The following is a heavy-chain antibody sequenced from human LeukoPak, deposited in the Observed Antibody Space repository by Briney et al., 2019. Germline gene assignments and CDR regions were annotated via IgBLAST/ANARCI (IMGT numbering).Heavy chain of an antibody. V-gene: IGHV3-21*01. D-gene: IGHD2-15*01. J-gene: IGHJ5*02. Sequence: ASVKVSCKASGYTFTSYAMNWVRQAPGKGLEWVSSISSSSSYIYYADSVKGRFTISRDNAKNSLYLQMNSLRAEDTAVYYCARGVVVVVAAQRHNWFDPWGQGTLVTVSS. CDR3: ARGVVVVVAAQRHNWFDP. CDR2: ISSSSSYI. CDR1: GYTFTSYA.